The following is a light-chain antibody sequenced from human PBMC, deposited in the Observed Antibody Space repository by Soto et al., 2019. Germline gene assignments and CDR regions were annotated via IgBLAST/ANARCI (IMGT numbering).Light chain of an antibody. CDR1: QSIGTN. CDR2: AAS. V-gene: IGKV1-39*01. Sequence: DIQMTQSPSSLSASVGDRVTITCRASQSIGTNLNWYQQKPGKAPKLLIYAASSLYSGVPARFSGSGSGTDFTLTITSLQPEDFATYYCQYTDSFPLIPFGRGTRLEI. CDR3: QYTDSFPLIP. J-gene: IGKJ5*01.